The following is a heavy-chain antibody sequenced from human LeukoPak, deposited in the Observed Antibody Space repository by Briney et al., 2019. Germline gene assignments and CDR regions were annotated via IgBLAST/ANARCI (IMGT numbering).Heavy chain of an antibody. D-gene: IGHD1-26*01. J-gene: IGHJ2*01. CDR2: INHSGST. V-gene: IGHV4-34*01. Sequence: SETLSLTCAVYGGSFSGYYWSWIRQPPGKGLEWIGEINHSGSTNYNPSLKSRVTISVDTSKNQFSLKLSSVTAADTAVYYCAVTSGSYYNWYFDLWGRGTLVTVSS. CDR3: AVTSGSYYNWYFDL. CDR1: GGSFSGYY.